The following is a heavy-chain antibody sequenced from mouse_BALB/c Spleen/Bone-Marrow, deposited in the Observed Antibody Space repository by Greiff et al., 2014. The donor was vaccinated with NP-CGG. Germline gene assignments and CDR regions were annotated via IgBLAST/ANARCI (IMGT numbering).Heavy chain of an antibody. J-gene: IGHJ4*01. Sequence: EVKLVESVGGLVKPGGSLKLSCAASGFTFSDFYMFWFRQTPEKRLEWVVTISNGGTYTYYPDSVKGRFTISRDNAKNNLYLQMSSLKSEDTAMYYCARSGERYGAMDYWGQGTSVTVTS. CDR2: ISNGGTYT. V-gene: IGHV5-4*02. D-gene: IGHD1-1*02. CDR1: GFTFSDFY. CDR3: ARSGERYGAMDY.